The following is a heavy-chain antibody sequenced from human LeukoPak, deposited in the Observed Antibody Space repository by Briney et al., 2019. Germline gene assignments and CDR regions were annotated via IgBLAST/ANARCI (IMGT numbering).Heavy chain of an antibody. V-gene: IGHV4-39*01. D-gene: IGHD3-16*01. CDR1: GGSISSSSYY. CDR2: IYYSGST. CDR3: ARRLRFGEYLDY. Sequence: KASETLSLTCTVSGGSISSSSYYWGWIRQPPGKGLEWIGSIYYSGSTYYNPSLKSRVTISVDTSKNQFSLKLSSVTAADTAVYYCARRLRFGEYLDYWGQRTLVTVSS. J-gene: IGHJ4*02.